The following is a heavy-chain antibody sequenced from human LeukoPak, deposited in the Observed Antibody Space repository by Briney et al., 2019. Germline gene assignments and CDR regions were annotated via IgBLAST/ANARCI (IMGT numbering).Heavy chain of an antibody. CDR2: IYYSGNT. CDR1: GVSISSSNSY. V-gene: IGHV4-39*01. Sequence: SETLSLTCTVSGVSISSSNSYWGWIRQPPGKGLEWIGSIYYSGNTYYNASLKSQVSISIGTSKNQFSLRLTSVTAADTAVYYCARQTGSGLFILPGGQGTLVTVSS. D-gene: IGHD3/OR15-3a*01. CDR3: ARQTGSGLFILP. J-gene: IGHJ4*02.